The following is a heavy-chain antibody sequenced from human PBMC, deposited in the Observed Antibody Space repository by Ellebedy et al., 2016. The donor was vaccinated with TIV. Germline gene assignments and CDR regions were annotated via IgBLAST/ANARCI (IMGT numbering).Heavy chain of an antibody. J-gene: IGHJ1*01. CDR2: IGGSDAST. CDR1: GFPFGNYA. D-gene: IGHD2-2*01. Sequence: PGGSLRLSCVASGFPFGNYAMNWVRQAPGKGLEWVSVIGGSDASTFYADSVKGRFTVSRDNSKFTLYLHMSSLRPEDTALYYCAKDHCTATTCYLESWGQGTLVTVSS. CDR3: AKDHCTATTCYLES. V-gene: IGHV3-23*01.